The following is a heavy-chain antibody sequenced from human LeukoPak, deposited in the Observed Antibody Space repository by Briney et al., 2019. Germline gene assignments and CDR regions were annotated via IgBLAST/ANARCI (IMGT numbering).Heavy chain of an antibody. CDR2: IIPIFGTA. CDR3: ASMYYYDSSGYYPTPAFDY. V-gene: IGHV1-69*01. D-gene: IGHD3-22*01. CDR1: GGTFSSYA. J-gene: IGHJ4*02. Sequence: SVKVSCKASGGTFSSYAISWVRQAPGQGLEWMGGIIPIFGTANYAQKFQGRVTITADESTSTAYMELSSLRSEDTAVYYCASMYYYDSSGYYPTPAFDYWGQGTLVTVSS.